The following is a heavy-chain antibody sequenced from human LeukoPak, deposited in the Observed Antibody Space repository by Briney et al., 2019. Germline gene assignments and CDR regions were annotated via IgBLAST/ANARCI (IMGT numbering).Heavy chain of an antibody. J-gene: IGHJ6*03. CDR1: GGSFSGYY. CDR2: IHHSGTT. Sequence: SETLSLTCAVYGGSFSGYYWSWIRQPPGKGLEWIGEIHHSGTTNYNPSLKSRVTISVDTSKNQFSLKLSSVTAADTAVYYCTRGSIAYYYMDVWGKGTTVTISS. CDR3: TRGSIAYYYMDV. D-gene: IGHD3-22*01. V-gene: IGHV4-34*01.